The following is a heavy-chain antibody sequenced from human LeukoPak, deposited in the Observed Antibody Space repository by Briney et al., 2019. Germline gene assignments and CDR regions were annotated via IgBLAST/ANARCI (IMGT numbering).Heavy chain of an antibody. CDR3: ARAKPDDYVWGSYRGEYYFDY. Sequence: SETLSLTCIVSGGSISSYYWSWIRQPPGKGLEWIGYIYYSGSTNYNPSLKSRVTISVDTSKNQFSLKLSSVTAADTAVYYCARAKPDDYVWGSYRGEYYFDYWGQGTLVTVSS. J-gene: IGHJ4*02. CDR2: IYYSGST. D-gene: IGHD3-16*02. V-gene: IGHV4-59*01. CDR1: GGSISSYY.